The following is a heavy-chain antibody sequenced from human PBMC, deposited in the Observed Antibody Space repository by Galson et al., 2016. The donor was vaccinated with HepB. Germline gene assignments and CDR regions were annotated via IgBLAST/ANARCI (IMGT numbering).Heavy chain of an antibody. CDR1: GFIFSSYW. CDR3: AGDAGCYFSYWYFDL. CDR2: INSDGSST. D-gene: IGHD6-19*01. V-gene: IGHV3-74*01. J-gene: IGHJ2*01. Sequence: FLRLSCAASGFIFSSYWMHWVRQVPGRGLVWVSRINSDGSSTSYADSVKGRFTISRDNAKNTLYLQMNSLRAEDTAVYYCAGDAGCYFSYWYFDLWGRGTLVTVSS.